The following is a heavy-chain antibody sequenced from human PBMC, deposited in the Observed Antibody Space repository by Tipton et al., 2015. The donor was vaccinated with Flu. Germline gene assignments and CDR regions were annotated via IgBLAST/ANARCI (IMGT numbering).Heavy chain of an antibody. D-gene: IGHD4-11*01. CDR2: IFHTGTT. CDR1: GGSFSGYY. V-gene: IGHV4-38-2*01. CDR3: ARRDYSNYVSDPKNWFDP. J-gene: IGHJ5*02. Sequence: TLSLTCSVSGGSFSGYYWGWIRQPPGKGLEWIGSIFHTGTTSYNPSLKSRVTISVDTSKNQFSLKVTSMTAADTAVYYCARRDYSNYVSDPKNWFDPWGQGTLVTVSS.